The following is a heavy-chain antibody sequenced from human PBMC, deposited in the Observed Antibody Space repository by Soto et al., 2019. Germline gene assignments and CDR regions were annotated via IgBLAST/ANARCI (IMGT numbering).Heavy chain of an antibody. J-gene: IGHJ4*02. CDR2: IYYSGST. V-gene: IGHV4-59*11. Sequence: PSETLSLTCTVSGGSISSHYWSWIRQPPGKGLEWIGYIYYSGSTNYNPSLKSRVTISVDTSKNQFSLKLTSVTAADTAVYYCARAAGWYAFDYWGQGTLVTVSS. CDR3: ARAAGWYAFDY. D-gene: IGHD6-19*01. CDR1: GGSISSHY.